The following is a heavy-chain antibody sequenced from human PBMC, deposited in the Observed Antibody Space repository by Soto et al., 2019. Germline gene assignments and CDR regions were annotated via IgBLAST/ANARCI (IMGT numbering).Heavy chain of an antibody. CDR3: ANTFANYDILTGYYMGDY. J-gene: IGHJ4*02. D-gene: IGHD3-9*01. V-gene: IGHV3-23*01. CDR2: ISGSGGST. CDR1: GFNFRSYA. Sequence: GGSLRLSCAASGFNFRSYAMSWVRQAPGKGLEWVSAISGSGGSTYYADSVKGRFTISRDNSKNTLYLQMNSLRAEDTAVYYCANTFANYDILTGYYMGDYWGQGTLVTVSS.